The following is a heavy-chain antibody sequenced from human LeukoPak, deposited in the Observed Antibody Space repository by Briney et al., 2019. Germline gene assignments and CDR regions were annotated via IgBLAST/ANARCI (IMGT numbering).Heavy chain of an antibody. J-gene: IGHJ5*02. V-gene: IGHV4-61*05. D-gene: IGHD4-17*01. Sequence: SETLSLTCAVSGGSISSNSYYWGWIRQPPGKGLEWIGYIYYSGSTSYNPSLKSRVTISVDTSKNQFSLKLSSVTAADTAVYYCARDTVINPGFDLWGQGTLVIVSS. CDR1: GGSISSNSYY. CDR3: ARDTVINPGFDL. CDR2: IYYSGST.